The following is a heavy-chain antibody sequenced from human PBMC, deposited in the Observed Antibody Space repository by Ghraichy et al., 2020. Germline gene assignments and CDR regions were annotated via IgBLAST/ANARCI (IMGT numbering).Heavy chain of an antibody. CDR2: ISSSNTYS. Sequence: GGSLRLSCTASTITFNDYYMTWIRQAPGKGLEWVSYISSSNTYSNYADSVKGRFAVSRDNAKNSLYLQMSSLRVEDTAVYYCARSSAFMVRGSQVLGYFGMDVWGQGTTVTVSS. CDR1: TITFNDYY. J-gene: IGHJ6*02. CDR3: ARSSAFMVRGSQVLGYFGMDV. V-gene: IGHV3-11*06. D-gene: IGHD3-10*01.